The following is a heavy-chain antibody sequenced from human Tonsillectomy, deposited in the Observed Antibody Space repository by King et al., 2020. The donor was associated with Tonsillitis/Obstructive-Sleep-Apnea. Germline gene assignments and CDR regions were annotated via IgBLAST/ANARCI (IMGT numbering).Heavy chain of an antibody. D-gene: IGHD3-3*01. V-gene: IGHV1-18*01. J-gene: IGHJ6*03. CDR2: ISPYNGNT. Sequence: QLVQSGAEVKKPGASVKVSCKASGYTFTSYGISWVRQAPGQGLEWMGWISPYNGNTNYAQKLQCRVTMTTDTSTSTAYMELRSLRSDDTAVYYCASSTIFGVVIYYVDVWGKGTTVTVSS. CDR3: ASSTIFGVVIYYVDV. CDR1: GYTFTSYG.